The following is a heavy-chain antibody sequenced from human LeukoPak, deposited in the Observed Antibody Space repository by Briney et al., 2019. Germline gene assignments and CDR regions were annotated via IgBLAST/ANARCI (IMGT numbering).Heavy chain of an antibody. CDR2: IYYSGST. D-gene: IGHD3-10*01. CDR3: ARVYRYYGPFDY. V-gene: IGHV4-39*07. CDR1: GVSISSSNSY. J-gene: IGHJ4*02. Sequence: PSETLSLTCTVSGVSISSSNSYWGWIRQPPGKGLEWIGSIYYSGSTNYNPSLKSRVTISVDTSKNQFSLKLSSVTAADTAVYYCARVYRYYGPFDYWGQGTLVTVSS.